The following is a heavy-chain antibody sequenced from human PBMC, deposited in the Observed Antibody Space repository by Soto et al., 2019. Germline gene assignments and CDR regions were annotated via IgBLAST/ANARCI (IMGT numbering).Heavy chain of an antibody. V-gene: IGHV4-59*08. CDR2: IYYSGST. D-gene: IGHD6-19*01. J-gene: IGHJ5*02. CDR3: ARSQRWLEVWFDP. Sequence: SETLSLTCTVSGGSISSYYWSWIRQPPGKGLEWIGYIYYSGSTNYNPSLKSRVTISVDTSKNQFSLKLSSVTAADTAVYYCARSQRWLEVWFDPWGQGTLVTVSS. CDR1: GGSISSYY.